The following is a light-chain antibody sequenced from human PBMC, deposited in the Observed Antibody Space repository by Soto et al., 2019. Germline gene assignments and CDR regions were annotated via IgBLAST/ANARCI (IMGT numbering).Light chain of an antibody. CDR1: QSVSSSY. V-gene: IGKV3-20*01. CDR3: QQYGSSLIT. CDR2: GAS. Sequence: EIVFTQSPGTLSSSPGERATLSCRASQSVSSSYLAWYQQKPGQAPRLLIYGASSRATGIPDRFSGSGSGTDFTLTISRLEPEDFAVYYCQQYGSSLITFGQGTRLEN. J-gene: IGKJ5*01.